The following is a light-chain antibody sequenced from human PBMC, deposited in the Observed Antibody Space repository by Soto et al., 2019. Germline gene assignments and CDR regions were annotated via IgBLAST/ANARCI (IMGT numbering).Light chain of an antibody. CDR2: GAS. J-gene: IGKJ1*01. CDR3: QQYGTSPWT. V-gene: IGKV3-20*01. CDR1: QSVSSSY. Sequence: EIVMTQSPGTLSLSPGERATLSCRASQSVSSSYLAWYQQKPGQAPRLLIYGASSRATGIPDTFSGSGSGTDFTLTISRLEPEDFAVYYRQQYGTSPWTFGQGTNIEIK.